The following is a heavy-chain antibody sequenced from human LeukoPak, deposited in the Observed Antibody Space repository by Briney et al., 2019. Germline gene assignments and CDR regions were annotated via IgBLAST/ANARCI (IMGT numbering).Heavy chain of an antibody. J-gene: IGHJ4*02. CDR1: GDSTNRNHYY. CDR2: MYYSGST. CDR3: AEGKTGIDSFDY. V-gene: IGHV4-39*01. D-gene: IGHD3-10*01. Sequence: SQTLSLTCTVSGDSTNRNHYYWGWIRQSPGKGLEWIGSMYYSGSTYYNPSLKSRVTISGDTSKRQFSLKLHSMTATDTAFYYCAEGKTGIDSFDYCGQGTLVTVSS.